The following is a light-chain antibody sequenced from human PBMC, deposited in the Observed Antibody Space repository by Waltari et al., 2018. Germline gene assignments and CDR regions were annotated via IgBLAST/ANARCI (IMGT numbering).Light chain of an antibody. Sequence: EIVLTQSPVILSLSPGEPATLPCRASQSVTNYLAWYQQRPGQAPRLLIYHASNRATGIPARFSGSGSGTDFTLTINSLEPEDFAVYYCQQRGTWPPITFGQGTRLEIK. CDR3: QQRGTWPPIT. CDR2: HAS. J-gene: IGKJ5*01. V-gene: IGKV3-11*01. CDR1: QSVTNY.